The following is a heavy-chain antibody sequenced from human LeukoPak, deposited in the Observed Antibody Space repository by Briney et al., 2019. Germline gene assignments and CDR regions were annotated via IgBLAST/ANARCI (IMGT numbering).Heavy chain of an antibody. CDR3: ARKGYSGYEERWFDP. V-gene: IGHV4-34*01. D-gene: IGHD5-12*01. J-gene: IGHJ5*02. CDR2: INHSGST. Sequence: ASETLSLTCAVYGGSFSGYYWSWIRQPPGKGLEWIGEINHSGSTNYNPSLKSRVTISVDTSKNQFSLKLSSVTAADTAVYYCARKGYSGYEERWFDPWGQGTLVTVSS. CDR1: GGSFSGYY.